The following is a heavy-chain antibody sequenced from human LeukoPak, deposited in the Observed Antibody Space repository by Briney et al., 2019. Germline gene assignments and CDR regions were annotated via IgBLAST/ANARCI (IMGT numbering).Heavy chain of an antibody. CDR2: IYYSGST. D-gene: IGHD6-19*01. CDR1: GGSISSYY. V-gene: IGHV4-59*08. Sequence: SETLSLTCTVSGGSISSYYWSWIRQPPGKGLEWIGYIYYSGSTNYNPSLKSRVTISVDTSKNQFSLKLSSVTAADTAVYYCARSSGYSSGWYQPFDYWGQGTLVTVSS. CDR3: ARSSGYSSGWYQPFDY. J-gene: IGHJ4*02.